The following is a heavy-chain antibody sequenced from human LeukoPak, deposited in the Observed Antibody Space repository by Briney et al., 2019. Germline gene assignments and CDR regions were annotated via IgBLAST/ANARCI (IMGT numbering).Heavy chain of an antibody. CDR1: GGSFSGYY. CDR2: INHNGST. J-gene: IGHJ4*02. CDR3: ARGYYDFWSTSPNFDY. D-gene: IGHD3-3*01. Sequence: SETLSLTCAVYGGSFSGYYWSWIRQPPGKGLEWIGEINHNGSTNYNPSLKSRVTISVDTSKNQFSLKLSSVTAADTAVYYCARGYYDFWSTSPNFDYWGQGTLVTVSS. V-gene: IGHV4-34*01.